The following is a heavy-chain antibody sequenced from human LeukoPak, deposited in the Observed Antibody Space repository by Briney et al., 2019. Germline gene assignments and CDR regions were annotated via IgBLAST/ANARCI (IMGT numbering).Heavy chain of an antibody. CDR1: GGTFSSYA. V-gene: IGHV1-69*13. D-gene: IGHD1-26*01. J-gene: IGHJ4*02. CDR3: ARASVYSGSRGPLDY. Sequence: SVKVSCKASGGTFSSYAISWVRQAPGQGREWMGGIIPIFGTANYAQKFHARVTITADESTSTAYMELSSLRSEDTAVYYCARASVYSGSRGPLDYWGQGTLVTVSS. CDR2: IIPIFGTA.